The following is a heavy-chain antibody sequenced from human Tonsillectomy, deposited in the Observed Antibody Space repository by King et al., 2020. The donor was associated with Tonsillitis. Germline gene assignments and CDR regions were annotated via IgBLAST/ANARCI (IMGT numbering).Heavy chain of an antibody. CDR1: GLTFSNYA. D-gene: IGHD6-13*01. Sequence: VQLVESGGHLVQPGGSLRLSCAASGLTFSNYAMTWVRQAPGKGLEWVSVINSGGSSTNYGASVKGRFTISRDDSKNTLYLQMNSLRAEDPAVYFCAMGIAAADPLGAWGQGTLVTVSS. CDR3: AMGIAAADPLGA. V-gene: IGHV3-23*03. J-gene: IGHJ4*02. CDR2: INSGGSST.